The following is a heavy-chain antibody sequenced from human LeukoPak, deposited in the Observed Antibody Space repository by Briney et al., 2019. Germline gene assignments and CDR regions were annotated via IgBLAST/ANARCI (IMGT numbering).Heavy chain of an antibody. CDR2: VRSDGGIK. CDR3: AKDLPAAYFDY. V-gene: IGHV3-30*02. Sequence: GGSLRLSCAASGFTFSNYGIHWVRQAPGKGLEWVAFVRSDGGIKHYADSVKGRFTISRDNSRTTVYLQMNSLRAEDTAVYHCAKDLPAAYFDYWGQGTLVTVSS. CDR1: GFTFSNYG. J-gene: IGHJ4*02. D-gene: IGHD2-2*01.